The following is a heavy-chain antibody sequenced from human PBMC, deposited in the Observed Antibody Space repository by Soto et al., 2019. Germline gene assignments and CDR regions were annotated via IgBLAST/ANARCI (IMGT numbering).Heavy chain of an antibody. CDR3: ARDRGNGYYGQDTWGMDV. CDR1: GFSISRYW. CDR2: IDQDGTEN. V-gene: IGHV3-7*05. D-gene: IGHD1-26*01. J-gene: IGHJ6*02. Sequence: DVQLVESGGGLVQPGGSLRVSCGASGFSISRYWMSWVRRASGKGLEWVGNIDQDGTENFYAGSVRGRFTISRDNAMNSLYLQMDSLTAEDTAVYFCARDRGNGYYGQDTWGMDVWGQGTTVTVSS.